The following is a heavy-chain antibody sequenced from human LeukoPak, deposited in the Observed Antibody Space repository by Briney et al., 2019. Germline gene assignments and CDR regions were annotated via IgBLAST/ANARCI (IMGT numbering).Heavy chain of an antibody. CDR3: ARGDFRDPRNYYYYYGMDV. J-gene: IGHJ6*02. D-gene: IGHD3-3*01. CDR2: INPNSGGT. CDR1: GYTFTGYY. Sequence: ASVKVSCKASGYTFTGYYMHWVRQAPGQGLEWMGWINPNSGGTNYAQKFQGRVTMTRDTSISTAYMELSRLRSDDTAVYYCARGDFRDPRNYYYYYGMDVWGQGATVTVSS. V-gene: IGHV1-2*02.